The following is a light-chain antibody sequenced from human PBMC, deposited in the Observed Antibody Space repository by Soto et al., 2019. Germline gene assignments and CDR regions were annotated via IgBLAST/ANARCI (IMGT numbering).Light chain of an antibody. CDR3: QQRSNWPTVT. CDR2: DAS. V-gene: IGKV3-11*01. J-gene: IGKJ5*01. CDR1: QSVSSY. Sequence: ENVLLQSPATLALSPGERAPLCCRASQSVSSYLAWYQQKPCQAPRLIIYDASNRATGIPARFSGSGSGTDFTHTISSLEPEDLAVYYCQQRSNWPTVTGGQGTRLEIK.